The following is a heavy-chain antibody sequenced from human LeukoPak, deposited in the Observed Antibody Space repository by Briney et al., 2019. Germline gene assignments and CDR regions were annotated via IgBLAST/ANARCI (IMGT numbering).Heavy chain of an antibody. CDR2: ISSSSYI. CDR3: ARESIGYCSSTSCYNDY. D-gene: IGHD2-2*02. CDR1: RFTLSSYS. J-gene: IGHJ4*02. V-gene: IGHV3-21*01. Sequence: GGSLRLSCPASRFTLSSYSMNWVRQAPGKGLEWVSSISSSSYIYYADSVKGRFTISRDNAKNSLYLQMNSLRAEETAVYYCARESIGYCSSTSCYNDYWGQGTLVTVSS.